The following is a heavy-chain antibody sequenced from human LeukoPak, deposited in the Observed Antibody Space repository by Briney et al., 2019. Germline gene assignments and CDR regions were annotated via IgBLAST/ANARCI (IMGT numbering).Heavy chain of an antibody. D-gene: IGHD3-16*01. V-gene: IGHV3-48*01. CDR1: GITFSSYS. CDR3: ARVATDGGGFDP. J-gene: IGHJ5*02. Sequence: GGSLRLSCAASGITFSSYSMNWVRQAPGKGLEWISYLSSDNYTIYYADSVKGRFIISRDNAKDSLYLQMNSLRAEDTAVYYCARVATDGGGFDPWGRGTLVTVSS. CDR2: LSSDNYTI.